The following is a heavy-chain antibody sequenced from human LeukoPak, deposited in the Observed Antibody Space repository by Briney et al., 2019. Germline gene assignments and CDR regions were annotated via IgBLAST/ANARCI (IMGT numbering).Heavy chain of an antibody. CDR2: IRAYNGNT. Sequence: ASVKVSCKASGYTFTSYGISWVRQAPGQGLEWMGWIRAYNGNTNYAQKLQGRVTMTTDTSTSTAYMELRSLRSDDTAVYYCARSRRSSGYYVPAFDIWGQGTMVTVSS. CDR3: ARSRRSSGYYVPAFDI. V-gene: IGHV1-18*01. CDR1: GYTFTSYG. D-gene: IGHD3-22*01. J-gene: IGHJ3*02.